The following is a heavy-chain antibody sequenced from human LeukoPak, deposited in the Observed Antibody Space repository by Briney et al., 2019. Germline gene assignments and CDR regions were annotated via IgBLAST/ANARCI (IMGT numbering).Heavy chain of an antibody. CDR1: GFTFSSYA. Sequence: GGSLRLSCAASGFTFSSYAMSRVRQAPGKGLEWVSAISGSGGSTYYADSVKGRFTISRDNSKNTLYLQMNSLRAEDTAVYYCAGFEAWGLRRRAFDIWGQGTMVTVSS. J-gene: IGHJ3*02. CDR3: AGFEAWGLRRRAFDI. CDR2: ISGSGGST. V-gene: IGHV3-23*01. D-gene: IGHD1-26*01.